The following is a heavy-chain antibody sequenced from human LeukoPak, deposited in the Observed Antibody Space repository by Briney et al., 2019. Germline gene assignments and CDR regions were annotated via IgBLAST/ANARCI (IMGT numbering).Heavy chain of an antibody. Sequence: GGSLRLSCAASGFIFSNYWMHWVRQAPGKGLVWVARINPNGITTTYTDSVKGRFTISRDNAKNALYLQMNSLRAEDTAVYYCARGPGVAAWGQGTLVTVSS. CDR2: INPNGITT. D-gene: IGHD2-15*01. J-gene: IGHJ5*02. CDR3: ARGPGVAA. V-gene: IGHV3-74*03. CDR1: GFIFSNYW.